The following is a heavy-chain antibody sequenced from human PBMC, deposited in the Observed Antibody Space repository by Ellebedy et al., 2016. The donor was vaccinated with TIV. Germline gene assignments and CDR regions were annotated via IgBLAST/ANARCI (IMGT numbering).Heavy chain of an antibody. CDR2: IYYRGNT. CDR1: GGSINSYY. D-gene: IGHD2-2*01. J-gene: IGHJ4*02. CDR3: AAMRGSRQFDY. Sequence: SETLSLTXTVSGGSINSYYWRWIRQSPGKGLEWIGYIYYRGNTEQNPSLKSRATVSVDTAKNQFSLKLRAVTAADTAVYYCAAMRGSRQFDYWGQGTLVTVSS. V-gene: IGHV4-59*01.